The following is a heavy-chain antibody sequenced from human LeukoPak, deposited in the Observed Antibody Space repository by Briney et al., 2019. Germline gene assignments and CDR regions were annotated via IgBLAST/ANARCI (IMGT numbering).Heavy chain of an antibody. CDR1: GYSFTSYW. CDR2: IYPGDSDT. V-gene: IGHV5-51*01. D-gene: IGHD2-2*02. Sequence: GESLKISCKGSGYSFTSYWISWVRQMPGKGLEWMGIIYPGDSDTRYSPSFQGQVTISADKSISTAYLQWSSLKASDTAMYYCARGLDIVVVPAAITHAFDIWGQATMVTVSS. J-gene: IGHJ3*02. CDR3: ARGLDIVVVPAAITHAFDI.